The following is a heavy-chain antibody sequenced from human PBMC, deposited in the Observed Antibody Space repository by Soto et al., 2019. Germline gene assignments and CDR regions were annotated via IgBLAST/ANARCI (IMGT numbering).Heavy chain of an antibody. J-gene: IGHJ4*02. V-gene: IGHV1-69*01. D-gene: IGHD3-22*01. CDR1: GGLFSSYP. Sequence: QEQLVQSGAGVKKPGSSVKVSCKASGGLFSSYPISWVRQVPVQGLEWMGGIIPVFQTAYYTQRFQCRVTITADESTNTAYMELSSLRSEDTAIYYCARGGSGYTWFNEFWGQGTLVTVSS. CDR3: ARGGSGYTWFNEF. CDR2: IIPVFQTA.